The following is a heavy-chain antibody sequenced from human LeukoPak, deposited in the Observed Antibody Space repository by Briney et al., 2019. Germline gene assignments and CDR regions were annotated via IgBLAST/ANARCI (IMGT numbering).Heavy chain of an antibody. Sequence: GESLKISCKGSGYNFTKYWIGWVRQMPGKGLEWMGIIYPGDSDTRYSPSFQGQVTISADKSISTAYLQWSSLKASDTAMYYCARSVVTPQRWYFDLWGRGTLVTVSS. D-gene: IGHD4-23*01. CDR1: GYNFTKYW. CDR2: IYPGDSDT. V-gene: IGHV5-51*01. CDR3: ARSVVTPQRWYFDL. J-gene: IGHJ2*01.